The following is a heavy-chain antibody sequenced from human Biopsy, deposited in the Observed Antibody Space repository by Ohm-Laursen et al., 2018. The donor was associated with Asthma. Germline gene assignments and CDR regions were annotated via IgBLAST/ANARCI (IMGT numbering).Heavy chain of an antibody. CDR1: NGSISSNFYY. CDR3: ARQKLAAAEGPFDL. Sequence: GTLSLTCTVSNGSISSNFYYWGWIRQPPGKGLEWVGSIHKNGIGYYKSSLKSRLTISVDTSRNQFSLKVTSVTAADTAVYYCARQKLAAAEGPFDLWGQGTMVTVSS. V-gene: IGHV4-39*01. CDR2: IHKNGIG. D-gene: IGHD6-13*01. J-gene: IGHJ3*01.